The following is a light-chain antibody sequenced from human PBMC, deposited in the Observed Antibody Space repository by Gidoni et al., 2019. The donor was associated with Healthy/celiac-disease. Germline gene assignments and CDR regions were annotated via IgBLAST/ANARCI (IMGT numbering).Light chain of an antibody. CDR2: DAS. CDR1: QSVSSY. Sequence: EIVLTQSPATLSLSPGERATLTGRASQSVSSYLAWYQHKPGQAPRLLIYDASNRATDSPARCSGSGSGTDFTLTIITLEPEDFAVYYFQQRSNWPLTFGGGTKVEIK. CDR3: QQRSNWPLT. J-gene: IGKJ4*01. V-gene: IGKV3-11*01.